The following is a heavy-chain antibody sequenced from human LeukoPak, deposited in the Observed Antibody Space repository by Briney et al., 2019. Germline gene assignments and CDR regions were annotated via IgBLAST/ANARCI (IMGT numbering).Heavy chain of an antibody. Sequence: SETLSLTCTVSGYSISSGYYWGWIRQPPGKGLEWIGSIYHSGSTYYNPSLKSRVTISVDTSKNQFSLKLSSVTAADTAVYYCARSPHCSSTSCYWVDYWGQGTLVTVSS. D-gene: IGHD2-2*01. CDR1: GYSISSGYY. J-gene: IGHJ4*02. V-gene: IGHV4-38-2*02. CDR2: IYHSGST. CDR3: ARSPHCSSTSCYWVDY.